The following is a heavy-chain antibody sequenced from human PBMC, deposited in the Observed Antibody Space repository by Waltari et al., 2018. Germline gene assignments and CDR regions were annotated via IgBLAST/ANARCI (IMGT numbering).Heavy chain of an antibody. CDR3: GNAHFDY. V-gene: IGHV4-34*01. CDR2: INHSGST. J-gene: IGHJ4*02. Sequence: QVQLQQWGAGLLKPSETLSLTCAVHGGSFRGYYWSWIRQPPGKGLEWIGEINHSGSTNYNPSLKSRVTISVDTSKNQFSLKLSSVTAADTAVYYCGNAHFDYWGQGTLVTVSS. CDR1: GGSFRGYY. D-gene: IGHD2-2*01.